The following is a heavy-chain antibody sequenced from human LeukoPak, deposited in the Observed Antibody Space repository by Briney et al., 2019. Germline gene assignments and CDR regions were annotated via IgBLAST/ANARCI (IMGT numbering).Heavy chain of an antibody. J-gene: IGHJ6*03. CDR1: GDSISRRSSY. V-gene: IGHV4-61*02. CDR3: ARGGPPGYYYDYYMDV. Sequence: SQTLSLTCSVSGDSISRRSSYWTWIRQPAGRGLEWIGRVYSTGTPNYNPSLKSRLAMSVDTSKNQFSLKMSSVTAADTAVYFCARGGPPGYYYDYYMDVWGKGTTVTISS. CDR2: VYSTGTP.